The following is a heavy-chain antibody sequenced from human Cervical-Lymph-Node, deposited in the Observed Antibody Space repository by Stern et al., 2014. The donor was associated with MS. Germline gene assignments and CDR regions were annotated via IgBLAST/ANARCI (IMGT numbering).Heavy chain of an antibody. CDR1: GFSFDTYW. V-gene: IGHV3-7*01. CDR3: ARENWGPDY. D-gene: IGHD7-27*01. CDR2: INQDGSKH. J-gene: IGHJ4*02. Sequence: EVQLLESGGGLVQPGGSLRLSCAASGFSFDTYWMTWVRQAPGKGLEWVGNINQDGSKHNYVDSLKGRFTISRDKAKNSLYLQMNSLRDEDTAVYYCARENWGPDYWGQGTLVTVSS.